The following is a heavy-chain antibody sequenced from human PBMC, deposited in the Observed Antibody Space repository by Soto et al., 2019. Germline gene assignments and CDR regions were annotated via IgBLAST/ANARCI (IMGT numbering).Heavy chain of an antibody. CDR1: GFTVSSNY. D-gene: IGHD6-13*01. J-gene: IGHJ4*02. V-gene: IGHV3-23*01. CDR3: AKTLRSTSWYGLQDY. CDR2: ISGSGGRT. Sequence: PGGSLRLSCAASGFTVSSNYMSWVRQAPGKGLEWVSTISGSGGRTYYAASVKGRFTLSRDNSRYTLHLQMNSLRVEDTALYHCAKTLRSTSWYGLQDYVSQGTLVTVSS.